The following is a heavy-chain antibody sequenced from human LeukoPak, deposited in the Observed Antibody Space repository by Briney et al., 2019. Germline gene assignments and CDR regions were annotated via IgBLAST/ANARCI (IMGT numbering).Heavy chain of an antibody. CDR2: INHSGST. V-gene: IGHV4-34*01. Sequence: SETLSLTCAVYGGSFSGYYWSWIRQPPGKGLEWIGEINHSGSTNYNPSLKSRVTISVDTSKSQFSLKLSSVTAADTAVYYCARTYSGSYFDYWGQGTLVTVSS. CDR1: GGSFSGYY. CDR3: ARTYSGSYFDY. D-gene: IGHD1-26*01. J-gene: IGHJ4*02.